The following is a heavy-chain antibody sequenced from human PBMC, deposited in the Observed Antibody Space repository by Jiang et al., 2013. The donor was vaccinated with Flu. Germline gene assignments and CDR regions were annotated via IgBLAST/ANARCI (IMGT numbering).Heavy chain of an antibody. CDR3: ARIITRYCSGGSCYFNWFDP. V-gene: IGHV6-1*01. Sequence: SLTCAISGDSVSSNSAAWNWIRQSPSRGLEWLGKTYYRSKWYNDYAVSVKSRITINPDTSKNQFSLQLNSVTPEDTAVYYCARIITRYCSGGSCYFNWFDPWGQGTLVTVSS. CDR1: GDSVSSNSAA. J-gene: IGHJ5*02. CDR2: TYYRSKWYN. D-gene: IGHD2-15*01.